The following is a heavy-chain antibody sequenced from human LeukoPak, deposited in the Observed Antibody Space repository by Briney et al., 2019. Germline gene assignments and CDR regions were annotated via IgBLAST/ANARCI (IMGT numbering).Heavy chain of an antibody. D-gene: IGHD3-22*01. CDR1: GFTFDDYA. Sequence: GGSLRLSCAASGFTFDDYAMHWVRQAPGKGLEWVSGISWNSGSIGYADSVKGRFTISRDNAKNSLYLQMNSLRAEDTALYYCAKASRSTMIVLNDAFDIWGQGTMVTVSS. J-gene: IGHJ3*02. V-gene: IGHV3-9*01. CDR2: ISWNSGSI. CDR3: AKASRSTMIVLNDAFDI.